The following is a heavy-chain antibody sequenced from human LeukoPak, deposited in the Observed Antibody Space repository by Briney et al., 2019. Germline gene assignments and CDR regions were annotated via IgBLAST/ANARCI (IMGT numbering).Heavy chain of an antibody. CDR2: INPNSGGT. V-gene: IGHV1-2*02. Sequence: ASVKVSCEASGYTFTGYYMYWVRQAPGQGPEWMGWINPNSGGTNYAQKFQGRVTMSRDTSSSTAYMELSSLTFDDTAVYYCARVPGALGVRGQGTTVTVSS. CDR3: ARVPGALGV. CDR1: GYTFTGYY. J-gene: IGHJ6*02.